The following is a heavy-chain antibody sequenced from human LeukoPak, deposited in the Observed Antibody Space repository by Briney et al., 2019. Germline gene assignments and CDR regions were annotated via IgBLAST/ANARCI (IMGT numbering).Heavy chain of an antibody. CDR1: GFTFTTYD. CDR3: AKNDLGYDSSGNYFDY. CDR2: ISGSGSYTISGSSSYT. Sequence: GGSLRLSCAASGFTFTTYDMSWVRQAPGKGLERVSTISGSGSYTISGSSSYTYYADSVKGRFTISRDNFKNTLYVQMNSLRAEDTAVYHCAKNDLGYDSSGNYFDYWGQGTLVTVSS. V-gene: IGHV3-23*01. D-gene: IGHD3-22*01. J-gene: IGHJ4*02.